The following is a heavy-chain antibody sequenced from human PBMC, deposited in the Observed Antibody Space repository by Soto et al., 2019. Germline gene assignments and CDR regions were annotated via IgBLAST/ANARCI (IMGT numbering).Heavy chain of an antibody. Sequence: EVQLVESGGGLVKPGGSLRLSCAASGFTFSNAWMSWVRQAPGKGLEWVGRIKSKTDGGTTDYAAPVKGRFTISRDDSKNTLYLQMNSLKTEDTAVYYCTTDRRDYGSGSYYKDYYYYYGMDVWGQGTTVTVSS. D-gene: IGHD3-10*01. CDR2: IKSKTDGGTT. J-gene: IGHJ6*02. CDR3: TTDRRDYGSGSYYKDYYYYYGMDV. CDR1: GFTFSNAW. V-gene: IGHV3-15*01.